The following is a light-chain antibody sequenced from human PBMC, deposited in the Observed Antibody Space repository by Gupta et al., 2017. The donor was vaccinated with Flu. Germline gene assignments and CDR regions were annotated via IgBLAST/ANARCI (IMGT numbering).Light chain of an antibody. Sequence: DIQMTQSPSSLSASVGDRVTITCRASQNINKYLNWYQQRPGKAHEVLVYSVSSLQTGVPSRFSGSGSGTQFTLTISSLQPADFATYYCQQTYSIPDSFGQGTKLEV. CDR2: SVS. CDR1: QNINKY. J-gene: IGKJ2*03. V-gene: IGKV1-39*01. CDR3: QQTYSIPDS.